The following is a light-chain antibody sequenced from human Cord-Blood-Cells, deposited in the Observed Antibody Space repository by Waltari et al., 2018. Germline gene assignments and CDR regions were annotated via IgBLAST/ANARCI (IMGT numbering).Light chain of an antibody. V-gene: IGLV3-21*03. CDR1: NIGSKS. Sequence: YVLTQPPSVSVAPGKTARITCGGNNIGSKSVHWYQKKQGQAPLLVVYDDSNRPSGIPERVSGSNSGNTATLTISRFEAGDEADYYCQVWDSSSDHYVFGTWTKVTVL. CDR3: QVWDSSSDHYV. J-gene: IGLJ1*01. CDR2: DDS.